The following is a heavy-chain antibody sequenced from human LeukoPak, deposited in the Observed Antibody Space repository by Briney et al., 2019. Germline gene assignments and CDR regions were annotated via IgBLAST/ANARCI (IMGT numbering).Heavy chain of an antibody. CDR1: GFTFSSYA. J-gene: IGHJ4*02. V-gene: IGHV3-64*05. CDR2: ISSNEATT. CDR3: VKIVMAVGYFDY. D-gene: IGHD3-16*01. Sequence: GGPLRLSCSASGFTFSSYAMHWVRQAPGKGLEYVSAISSNEATTYYADSVKGRFTISRDNSKNTLYFQMSSLRPEDTAVYYCVKIVMAVGYFDYWGQGTLVTVSS.